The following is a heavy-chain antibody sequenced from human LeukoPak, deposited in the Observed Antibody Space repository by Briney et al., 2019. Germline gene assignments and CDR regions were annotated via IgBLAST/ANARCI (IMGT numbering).Heavy chain of an antibody. D-gene: IGHD6-6*01. CDR1: GFIFSDYC. Sequence: GGSLRLSCAASGFIFSDYCMSWIRQGPGKGLEWVSYISSGGSTISYADSVKGRFTISRDNAKNSLYLQMNSLRAEDTAVYYCARVGSSSAYYYYYMDVWGKGTTVTVSS. CDR2: ISSGGSTI. J-gene: IGHJ6*03. V-gene: IGHV3-11*04. CDR3: ARVGSSSAYYYYYMDV.